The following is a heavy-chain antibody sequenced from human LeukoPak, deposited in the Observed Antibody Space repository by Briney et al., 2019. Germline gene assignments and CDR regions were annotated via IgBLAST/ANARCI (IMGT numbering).Heavy chain of an antibody. CDR2: ISVSGDKT. D-gene: IGHD6-19*01. Sequence: GGSLRLSCAAPGFIFSNYAMSWVRQAPGKGPEWVSSISVSGDKTYYTDSVTGRFTISRDDSKNTLYLQANSLTADDTAVYYCAKWSGWSSYYFDFWGQGALVTVSS. V-gene: IGHV3-23*01. J-gene: IGHJ4*02. CDR1: GFIFSNYA. CDR3: AKWSGWSSYYFDF.